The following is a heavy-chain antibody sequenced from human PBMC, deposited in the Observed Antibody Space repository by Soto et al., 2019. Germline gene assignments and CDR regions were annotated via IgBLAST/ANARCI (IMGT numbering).Heavy chain of an antibody. V-gene: IGHV3-21*01. CDR3: TATTVTSDFHY. CDR2: ISNGSRYI. CDR1: GFTFSTYS. D-gene: IGHD4-17*01. J-gene: IGHJ4*02. Sequence: GGSLRLSCAASGFTFSTYSMNWVRQAPGKGLGWVSSISNGSRYIYYADSVKGRFAISRDNAKNSLYLQMNSLRAEDTAVYYCTATTVTSDFHYWGQGALVTV.